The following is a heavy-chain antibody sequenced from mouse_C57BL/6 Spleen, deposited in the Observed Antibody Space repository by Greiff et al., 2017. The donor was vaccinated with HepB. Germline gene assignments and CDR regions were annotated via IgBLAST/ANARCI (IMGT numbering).Heavy chain of an antibody. D-gene: IGHD2-4*01. CDR1: GYTFTSYW. Sequence: QVQLQQPGAELVMPGASVKLSCKASGYTFTSYWMHWVKQRPGQGLEWIGEIDPSDSYTNYNQKFKGKSTLTVDKSSSTAYMQLSSLTSEDSAVYYCARVMGLRFLYYAMDYWGQGTSVTVSS. J-gene: IGHJ4*01. V-gene: IGHV1-69*01. CDR3: ARVMGLRFLYYAMDY. CDR2: IDPSDSYT.